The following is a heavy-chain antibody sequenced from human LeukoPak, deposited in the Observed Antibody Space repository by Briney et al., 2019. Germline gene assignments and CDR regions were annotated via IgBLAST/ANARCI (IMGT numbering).Heavy chain of an antibody. CDR3: ARHPSSWYFSIDY. V-gene: IGHV4-39*01. D-gene: IGHD6-13*01. CDR2: IYYSGST. Sequence: SETLSLTCTVSGGSISSSSYYWGWTRQPPGKGLEWIGSIYYSGSTYYNPSLKSRVTISVDTSKNQFSLKLSSVTAADTAVYYCARHPSSWYFSIDYWGQGTLVTVSS. CDR1: GGSISSSSYY. J-gene: IGHJ4*02.